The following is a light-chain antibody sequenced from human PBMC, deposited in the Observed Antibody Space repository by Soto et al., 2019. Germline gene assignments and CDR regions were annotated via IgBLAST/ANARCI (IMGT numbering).Light chain of an antibody. Sequence: PQPAFVCGSRGLPITLTCTGTSSDVGGYSYVCWYQQHPGKGPKLMIYDDSNRPSGVSNRFSGAKSGNTASLTISGLQAEDEGEYSCSSYTRSSTYVFGPGTKVTFL. CDR2: DDS. J-gene: IGLJ1*01. CDR1: SSDVGGYSY. CDR3: SSYTRSSTYV. V-gene: IGLV2-14*01.